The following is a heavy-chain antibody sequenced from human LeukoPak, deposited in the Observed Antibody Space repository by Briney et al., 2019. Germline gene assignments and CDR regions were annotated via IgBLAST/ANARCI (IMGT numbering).Heavy chain of an antibody. CDR2: IYYSGST. CDR1: GGSISSYY. V-gene: IGHV4-59*01. CDR3: ARVGSRYYDSSGYYSNWFDP. J-gene: IGHJ5*02. Sequence: SETLSLTCTVSGGSISSYYWSWIRQPPGKGVEWIGYIYYSGSTNYNPSLKSRVTISVDTSKNQFSLKLSSVTAADTAVYYCARVGSRYYDSSGYYSNWFDPWGQGTLVTVSS. D-gene: IGHD3-22*01.